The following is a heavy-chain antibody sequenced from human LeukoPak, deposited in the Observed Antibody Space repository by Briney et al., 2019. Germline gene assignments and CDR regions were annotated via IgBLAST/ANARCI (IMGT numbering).Heavy chain of an antibody. Sequence: PGGSLRLSCAASGFTFDDYAMHWVRQAPGKGLEWVSAISGSGGSTYYADSVKGRFTISRDNSKNTLYLQMNSLRAEDTAVYYCAKILWFGELPPYYFDYWGQGTLVTVSS. V-gene: IGHV3-23*01. CDR2: ISGSGGST. J-gene: IGHJ4*02. CDR3: AKILWFGELPPYYFDY. D-gene: IGHD3-10*01. CDR1: GFTFDDYA.